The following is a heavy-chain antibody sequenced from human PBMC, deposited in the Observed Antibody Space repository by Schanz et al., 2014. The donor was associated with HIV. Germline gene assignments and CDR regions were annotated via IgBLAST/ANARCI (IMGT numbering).Heavy chain of an antibody. Sequence: EVQLLEFGGGSVRPGESLRLSCLASGFTFNNYAMSWVRQAPGKGLLWVSRMNNDVSSRLYADSVKGRFTISRDNSKNTLYLQMNSLRAEDTAVYYCAKDEGGGYYYYGMDVWGQGTTVTVSS. V-gene: IGHV3-23*03. CDR1: GFTFNNYA. J-gene: IGHJ6*02. D-gene: IGHD3-16*01. CDR2: MNNDVSSR. CDR3: AKDEGGGYYYYGMDV.